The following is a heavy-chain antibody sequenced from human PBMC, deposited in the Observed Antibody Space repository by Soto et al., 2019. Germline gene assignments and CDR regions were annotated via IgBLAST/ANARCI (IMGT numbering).Heavy chain of an antibody. D-gene: IGHD3-10*01. Sequence: SLRLSCAASGFTVSSGYMSWVRQAPGMGLEWVSVILSGGDTYYAGSVKGRFTVSRDNSQNTVYLQMNSLRGEDTATYYCARGYWRFGESYYFDYWGQGSLVTVSS. CDR2: ILSGGDT. V-gene: IGHV3-53*01. CDR1: GFTVSSGY. J-gene: IGHJ4*02. CDR3: ARGYWRFGESYYFDY.